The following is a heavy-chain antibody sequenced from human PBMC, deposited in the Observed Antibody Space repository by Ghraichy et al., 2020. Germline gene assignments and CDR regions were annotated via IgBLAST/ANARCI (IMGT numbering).Heavy chain of an antibody. D-gene: IGHD3-9*01. Sequence: ASVKVSCKASGYTFTSYDINWVRQATGQGLEWMGWMNPNSGNTGYAQKFQGRVTMTRNTSISTAYMELSSLRSEDTAVYYCARGGRRDHYDILTGYYGKDYWGQGTLVTVSS. CDR3: ARGGRRDHYDILTGYYGKDY. V-gene: IGHV1-8*01. CDR2: MNPNSGNT. CDR1: GYTFTSYD. J-gene: IGHJ4*02.